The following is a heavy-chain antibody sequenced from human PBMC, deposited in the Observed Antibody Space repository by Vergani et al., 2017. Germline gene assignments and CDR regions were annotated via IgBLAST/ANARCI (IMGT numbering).Heavy chain of an antibody. D-gene: IGHD3-22*01. CDR2: IWYDGSNK. V-gene: IGHV3-33*08. CDR3: AREMYYYDSSGYYPDAFDI. Sequence: VQLVESGGGLVQPGGSLRLSCAASGFTFSSYGMHWVRQAPGKGLEWVAVIWYDGSNKYYADSVKGRFTISRDNSKNTLYLQMNSLRAEDTAVYYCAREMYYYDSSGYYPDAFDIWGQGTMVTVSS. J-gene: IGHJ3*02. CDR1: GFTFSSYG.